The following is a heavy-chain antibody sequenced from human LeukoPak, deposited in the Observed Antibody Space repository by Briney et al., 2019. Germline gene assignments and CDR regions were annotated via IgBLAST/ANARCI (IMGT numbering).Heavy chain of an antibody. Sequence: SQTLSLTCTVSGGSISSGGYYWSWIRQHPGKGLEWIGHIYYGGSTYYNPSLKSRVTISVDTSKNQFSLRLSSVTAADTAVYYCARHRRGVGLNYFDYWAREPWSPSPQ. CDR3: ARHRRGVGLNYFDY. D-gene: IGHD3-10*01. V-gene: IGHV4-31*03. CDR2: IYYGGST. J-gene: IGHJ4*02. CDR1: GGSISSGGYY.